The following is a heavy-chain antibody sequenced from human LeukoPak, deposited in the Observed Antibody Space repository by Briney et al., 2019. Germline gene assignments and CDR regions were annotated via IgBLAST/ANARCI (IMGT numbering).Heavy chain of an antibody. CDR3: AKGGRFTMTVTYFDY. J-gene: IGHJ4*02. CDR2: ISGSGGST. D-gene: IGHD3-22*01. Sequence: GGSLRLSCAASGFTFSTYAINWVRQAPGKGLEWVSGISGSGGSTHYADSVTGRFTISRDNSKNTLYLQMNGLRAEDTAVYYCAKGGRFTMTVTYFDYWGQGTLVTVSS. CDR1: GFTFSTYA. V-gene: IGHV3-23*01.